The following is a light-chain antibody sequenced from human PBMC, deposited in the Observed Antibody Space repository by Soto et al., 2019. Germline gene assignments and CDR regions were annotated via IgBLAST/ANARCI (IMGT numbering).Light chain of an antibody. J-gene: IGKJ5*01. CDR3: QQSYSTPIS. CDR2: DAS. CDR1: QSVSTR. V-gene: IGKV1-5*02. Sequence: DIQMTQSPSTLSASVGDRVTIICRASQSVSTRLAWYQQKPGKAPKVLIYDASSWAGGVPSRFTGSGSGTEFTLTISSLQPEDFATYYCQQSYSTPISFGQGTRLEIK.